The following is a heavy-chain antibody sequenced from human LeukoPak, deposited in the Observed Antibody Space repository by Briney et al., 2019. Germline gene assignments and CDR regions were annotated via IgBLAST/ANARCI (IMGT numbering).Heavy chain of an antibody. Sequence: GWSLRLSCAASGFPFSTYWIPWVRQAPGKGLEWVAHIKNDGSEKYYVDSVKGRFTISRDNAENSLFLQMNSLRVEDTAIYYCTRDSGLTGYDLLDYWGQGTLVTVSS. V-gene: IGHV3-7*01. CDR3: TRDSGLTGYDLLDY. CDR1: GFPFSTYW. J-gene: IGHJ4*02. D-gene: IGHD5-12*01. CDR2: IKNDGSEK.